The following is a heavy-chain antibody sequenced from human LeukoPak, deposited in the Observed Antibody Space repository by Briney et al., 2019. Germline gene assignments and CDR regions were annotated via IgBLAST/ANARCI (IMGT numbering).Heavy chain of an antibody. Sequence: HPGGSLRLSCAASGFTFSSDAMSWVRQAPGKGLEWVSAISGSGGSTYYADSVKGRFTISRDNSKNTLYLQMNSLRAEDTAVYYCAKEVGSYYDILTGRTYWGQGTLVTVSS. CDR1: GFTFSSDA. J-gene: IGHJ4*02. CDR2: ISGSGGST. D-gene: IGHD3-9*01. V-gene: IGHV3-23*01. CDR3: AKEVGSYYDILTGRTY.